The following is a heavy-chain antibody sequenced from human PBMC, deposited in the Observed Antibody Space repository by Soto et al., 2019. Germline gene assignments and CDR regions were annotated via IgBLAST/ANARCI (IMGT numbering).Heavy chain of an antibody. Sequence: QLQLQESGPGLVKPSETLSLTCTVSGGSISSSGYYWGWIRQPPGKGLEWIGSIYYSGSTYYNPSLKMRVTISVDTSKNQFSLKLSSVTAADTAVYYCASQTPDSCGYYCVDYWGQGTLVTVSS. J-gene: IGHJ4*02. D-gene: IGHD3-22*01. CDR2: IYYSGST. CDR1: GGSISSSGYY. CDR3: ASQTPDSCGYYCVDY. V-gene: IGHV4-39*01.